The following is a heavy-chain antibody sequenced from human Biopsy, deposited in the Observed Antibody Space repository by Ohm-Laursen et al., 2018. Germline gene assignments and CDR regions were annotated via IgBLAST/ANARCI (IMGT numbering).Heavy chain of an antibody. CDR3: AADKSVWNVNY. CDR1: RYSLTELT. D-gene: IGHD1-1*01. J-gene: IGHJ4*02. CDR2: FAPENGRT. Sequence: SVKVSCKVSRYSLTELTMHWVRQAPGQGLEWMGRFAPENGRTVYSQKFQGRVTMTEDTSTSTAYMEVCRLRSDDTAVYYCAADKSVWNVNYWGQGTQVIVSS. V-gene: IGHV1-24*01.